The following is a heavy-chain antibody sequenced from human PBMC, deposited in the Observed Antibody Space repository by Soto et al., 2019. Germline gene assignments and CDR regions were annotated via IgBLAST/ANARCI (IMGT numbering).Heavy chain of an antibody. J-gene: IGHJ6*02. CDR2: MNPNSGNT. CDR3: ARVRLIDYYYYYGMDV. CDR1: GYTFTSYD. Sequence: AASVKVSCKASGYTFTSYDINWVRQATGQGLEWMGWMNPNSGNTGYAQKFQGRVTMTRNTSISTAYMELSSLRSEDTAVYYCARVRLIDYYYYYGMDVWGQGTTVTVSS. V-gene: IGHV1-8*01. D-gene: IGHD1-1*01.